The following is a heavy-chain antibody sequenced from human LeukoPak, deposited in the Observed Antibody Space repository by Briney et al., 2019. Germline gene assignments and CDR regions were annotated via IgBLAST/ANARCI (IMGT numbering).Heavy chain of an antibody. CDR3: ARSVGATADFDY. V-gene: IGHV2-70*11. J-gene: IGHJ4*02. CDR1: EFSLSTSGMC. CDR2: IDWDDDK. Sequence: SGPALVKPTQTLTLTCTFSEFSLSTSGMCVSWIRQPPGKALEWLARIDWDDDKYYSISLKTRLTISKDTSKNQVVLTMTNMDPVDTATYYCARSVGATADFDYWGQGTLVTVSS. D-gene: IGHD1-26*01.